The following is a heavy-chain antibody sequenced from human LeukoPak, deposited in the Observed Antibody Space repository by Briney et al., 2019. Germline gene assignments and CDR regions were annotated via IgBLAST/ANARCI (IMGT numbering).Heavy chain of an antibody. D-gene: IGHD5-18*01. J-gene: IGHJ5*02. Sequence: SQTLSLTCTVSGGSVSSGDYYWTWIRQPAGKGLEWIGRIYTSGSTSYSPSLKSRVTISLDTSKNQFSLKLSSVTAADTAVYYCARGNYVDTAKGWFDPWGQGTLVTVSP. V-gene: IGHV4-61*02. CDR1: GGSVSSGDYY. CDR2: IYTSGST. CDR3: ARGNYVDTAKGWFDP.